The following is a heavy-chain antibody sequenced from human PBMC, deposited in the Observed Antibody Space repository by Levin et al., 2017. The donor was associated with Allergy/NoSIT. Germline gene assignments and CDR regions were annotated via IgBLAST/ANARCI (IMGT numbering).Heavy chain of an antibody. V-gene: IGHV3-53*01. CDR3: ARADLTAPEYFDL. CDR2: IYSGGST. Sequence: LSLTCAASGFTVSSNYMSWVRQAPGKGLEWVSVIYSGGSTYYADSVKGRFTISRDNSKNTLYLQMNSLRAEDTAVYYCARADLTAPEYFDLWGRGTLVTVSS. J-gene: IGHJ2*01. CDR1: GFTVSSNY. D-gene: IGHD1-14*01.